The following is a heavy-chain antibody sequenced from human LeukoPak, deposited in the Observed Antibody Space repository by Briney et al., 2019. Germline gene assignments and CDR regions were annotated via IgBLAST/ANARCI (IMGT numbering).Heavy chain of an antibody. J-gene: IGHJ4*02. CDR1: GRSFSDYY. CDR2: INHSGST. Sequence: PSETLSLTCAVFGRSFSDYYWSWIRQSPGKGLEWIGEINHSGSTNYNPSLKSRVTISVDTSKNQFSLKLSSVTAADTAVYYCARQALWFKFFDYWGQGTLVTVSS. D-gene: IGHD5-18*01. CDR3: ARQALWFKFFDY. V-gene: IGHV4-34*01.